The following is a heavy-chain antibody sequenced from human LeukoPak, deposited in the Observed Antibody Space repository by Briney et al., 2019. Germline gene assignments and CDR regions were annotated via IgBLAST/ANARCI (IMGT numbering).Heavy chain of an antibody. CDR1: GFTFSSAA. CDR2: ISGSGGST. CDR3: VKSSRVVVIANHYYYYGMDV. D-gene: IGHD3-22*01. J-gene: IGHJ6*02. V-gene: IGHV3-23*01. Sequence: GGSLRLSCGASGFTFSSAAMRWVRQAPGKGLEWVSDISGSGGSTYYADSVKGRFTISRVNSKNPLYLQMNSLRAEDTALYYCVKSSRVVVIANHYYYYGMDVWGQGTTVTVSS.